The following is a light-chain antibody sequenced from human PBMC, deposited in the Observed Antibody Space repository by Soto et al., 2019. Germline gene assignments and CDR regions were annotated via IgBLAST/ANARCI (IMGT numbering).Light chain of an antibody. V-gene: IGLV2-8*01. J-gene: IGLJ2*01. CDR2: EVT. CDR1: SSDVAGSDY. CDR3: SSFARGDNPHVL. Sequence: QSALTQPPSASGSPGQSVTISCTGTSSDVAGSDYVSWCQQHPGKAPKLIIYEVTKRPAGVPDRFSGSKSGNTASLTVSGLQADDESYYYCSSFARGDNPHVLFGGGTKLTVL.